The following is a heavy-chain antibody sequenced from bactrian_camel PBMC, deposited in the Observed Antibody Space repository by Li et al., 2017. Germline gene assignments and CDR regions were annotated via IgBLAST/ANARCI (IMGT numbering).Heavy chain of an antibody. CDR2: IYTSGGST. Sequence: HVQLVESGGGSAQAGGSLRLSCEGSGYAHSFYCMGWIRQAPGKEREGVAAIYTSGGSTYYADSVKGRFTISQDNPRTVSLQMNSLKREDTAMYYCVAGWWCGPKWTQAATYNFWGQGTQVTVS. J-gene: IGHJ4*01. V-gene: IGHV3S1*01. CDR1: GYAHSFYC. D-gene: IGHD3*01. CDR3: VAGWWCGPKWTQAATYNF.